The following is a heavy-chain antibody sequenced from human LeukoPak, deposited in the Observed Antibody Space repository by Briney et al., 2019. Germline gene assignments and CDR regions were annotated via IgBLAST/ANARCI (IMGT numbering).Heavy chain of an antibody. CDR1: NYSISSGYY. Sequence: NPSETLSLTCTVSNYSISSGYYWSWIRQPPGKGLEWIGYISYSGSTISNPSLKSRVTMSVDTSKNQFSLKLISVTAADTAVYYCATLTGSLYFDYWGQGTLVTVSS. J-gene: IGHJ4*02. CDR3: ATLTGSLYFDY. V-gene: IGHV4-59*12. D-gene: IGHD1-26*01. CDR2: ISYSGST.